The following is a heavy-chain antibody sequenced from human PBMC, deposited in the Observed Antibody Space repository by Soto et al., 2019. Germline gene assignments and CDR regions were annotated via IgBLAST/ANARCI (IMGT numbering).Heavy chain of an antibody. V-gene: IGHV1-18*01. CDR3: ASSYCGGDCSVLYYYYGMDV. Sequence: QVQLVQSGAEVKKPGASVKVSCKASGYTFSSYGISWVRQAPRQGLEWMGWISAYNGNTNYAQKLQGRVTMTTDTSTSTAYMELRSLRSDDTAVYYCASSYCGGDCSVLYYYYGMDVWGQGTTVTVSS. CDR2: ISAYNGNT. J-gene: IGHJ6*02. D-gene: IGHD2-21*02. CDR1: GYTFSSYG.